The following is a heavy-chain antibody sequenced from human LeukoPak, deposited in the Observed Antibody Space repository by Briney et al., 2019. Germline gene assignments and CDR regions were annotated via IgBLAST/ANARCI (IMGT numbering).Heavy chain of an antibody. J-gene: IGHJ4*02. Sequence: ASVEVSCKASGYTFTSYYMHWVRQAPGQGLEWMGISNPSGGSTSYAQKFQGRVTMTRDTSTSTVYMELSSLRSEDTAVYYCARDTSASGYSGFLFDYWGQGTLVTVSS. CDR1: GYTFTSYY. CDR2: SNPSGGST. CDR3: ARDTSASGYSGFLFDY. V-gene: IGHV1-46*01. D-gene: IGHD2-21*01.